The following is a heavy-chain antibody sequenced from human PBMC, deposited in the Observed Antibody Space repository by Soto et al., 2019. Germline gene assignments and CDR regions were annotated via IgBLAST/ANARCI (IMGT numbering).Heavy chain of an antibody. D-gene: IGHD6-19*01. CDR1: GGSISTYY. J-gene: IGHJ6*02. CDR2: IYYSGST. V-gene: IGHV4-59*01. CDR3: ASDRSSGWDQGYGMDV. Sequence: SETLSLTCTVSGGSISTYYWSWIRQPPGKGLEWIGYIYYSGSTSYNPSLKSRVTISVDTSRNQFSLKLRSVTAADTAVYYCASDRSSGWDQGYGMDVWGQGTTVTVPS.